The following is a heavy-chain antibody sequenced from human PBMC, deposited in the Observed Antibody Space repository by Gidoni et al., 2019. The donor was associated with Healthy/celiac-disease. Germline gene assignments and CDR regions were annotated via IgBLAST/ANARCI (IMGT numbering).Heavy chain of an antibody. J-gene: IGHJ6*02. CDR1: GFPFCYYA. D-gene: IGHD3-3*01. CDR2: ISWNSGSI. V-gene: IGHV3-9*01. Sequence: DVQLVESGGGLVQPGRSLRLPCAAYGFPFCYYAINWVRKAPGKGLEWVSGISWNSGSIGYVDSVKGRFTISRDNAKNSLYLQMNSLRAEDTALYYCVKDPHYDFWSGHGMDVWGQGTTVTVSS. CDR3: VKDPHYDFWSGHGMDV.